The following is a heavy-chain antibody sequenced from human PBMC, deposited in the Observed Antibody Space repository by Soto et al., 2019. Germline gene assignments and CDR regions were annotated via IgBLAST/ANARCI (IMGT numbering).Heavy chain of an antibody. CDR2: ISGSGGST. V-gene: IGHV3-23*01. CDR3: AKLGKNIVLMVFGWGPPSDYYFDY. Sequence: GGSLRLSCAASGFTFSSYAMSWVRQAPGKGLEWVSAISGSGGSTYYADSVKGRFTISRDNSKNTLYLQMNSLRAEDTAVYYCAKLGKNIVLMVFGWGPPSDYYFDYWGQGTLVTVSS. D-gene: IGHD2-8*01. J-gene: IGHJ4*02. CDR1: GFTFSSYA.